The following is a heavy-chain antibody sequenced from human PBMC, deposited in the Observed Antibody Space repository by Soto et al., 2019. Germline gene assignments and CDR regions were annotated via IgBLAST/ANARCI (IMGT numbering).Heavy chain of an antibody. CDR2: ISESGYST. V-gene: IGHV3-48*03. Sequence: GGSLRLSCAASGIRFSSYEMNWVRQAPGKGLEWISYISESGYSTYYADAVKGRFAISRDNAKNLLYLQMNSLRVDDTAVYYCARDQEVYDSRGHKIREMDVCGQGTTVTVSS. J-gene: IGHJ6*02. CDR1: GIRFSSYE. CDR3: ARDQEVYDSRGHKIREMDV. D-gene: IGHD6-19*01.